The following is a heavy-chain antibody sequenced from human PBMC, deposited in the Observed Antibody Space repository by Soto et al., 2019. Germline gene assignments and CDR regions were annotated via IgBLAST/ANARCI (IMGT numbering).Heavy chain of an antibody. Sequence: PGGSLRLSCTASGFTFDDYSMTWVRQIPGKGLEWVSTTNWNGATTAYADSVRGRFTISRDNAKNSLYLRLDTVTAEDTAFYHCARDSDDSTGYYDYWGQGTLVTVSS. V-gene: IGHV3-20*01. CDR3: ARDSDDSTGYYDY. CDR2: TNWNGATT. CDR1: GFTFDDYS. D-gene: IGHD4-4*01. J-gene: IGHJ4*02.